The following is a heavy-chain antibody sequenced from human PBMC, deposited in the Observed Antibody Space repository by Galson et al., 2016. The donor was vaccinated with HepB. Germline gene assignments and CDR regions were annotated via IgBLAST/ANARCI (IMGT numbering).Heavy chain of an antibody. V-gene: IGHV3-30*03. Sequence: SLRLSCAASGITFNTYDIHWVRQAPGKGLEWVAVVSYDASNKYYADSVKGRFTISRDDSKNTVYLQLGSLKPEDTAVYSCAGQSSWTTAFDYWGQGTRVTVSS. CDR1: GITFNTYD. CDR3: AGQSSWTTAFDY. D-gene: IGHD4-11*01. J-gene: IGHJ4*02. CDR2: VSYDASNK.